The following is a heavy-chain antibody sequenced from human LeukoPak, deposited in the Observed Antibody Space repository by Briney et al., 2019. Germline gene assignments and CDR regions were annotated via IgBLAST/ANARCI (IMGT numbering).Heavy chain of an antibody. V-gene: IGHV4-38-2*02. D-gene: IGHD3-3*01. Sequence: SETLSLTCTVSGYPISSPYYWGWIRQPPGKGLEWIGSMYHSGNTYYNPSLKSRVTISVDTSKNQFSLKLNSVTAADTAVYFCARDGGGRLEYFFDYWGQGTLVTVSS. J-gene: IGHJ4*02. CDR2: MYHSGNT. CDR3: ARDGGGRLEYFFDY. CDR1: GYPISSPYY.